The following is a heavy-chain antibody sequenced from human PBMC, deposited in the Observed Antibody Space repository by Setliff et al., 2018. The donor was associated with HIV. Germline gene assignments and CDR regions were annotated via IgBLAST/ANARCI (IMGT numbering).Heavy chain of an antibody. CDR2: INPSGGET. J-gene: IGHJ4*02. V-gene: IGHV1-8*03. D-gene: IGHD2-8*01. CDR3: ARSFNGLTFDS. CDR1: GYTFNTYD. Sequence: GASVKVSCKASGYTFNTYDVNWVRQAAGQGLEWVGRINPSGGETGYAQRFQGRVTLTADESTSTASMEMSSLTYEDTAVYFCARSFNGLTFDSWGPGTLGTVSS.